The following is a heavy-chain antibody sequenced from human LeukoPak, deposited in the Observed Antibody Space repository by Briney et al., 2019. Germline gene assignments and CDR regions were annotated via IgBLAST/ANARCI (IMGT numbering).Heavy chain of an antibody. J-gene: IGHJ3*02. CDR2: ISHDGSNK. D-gene: IGHD6-19*01. CDR1: GFTFSSYG. Sequence: GGSLRLSCAASGFTFSSYGMHWVRQAPGKGLEWVAVISHDGSNKYYADSVKGRFTISRDNSKNTLYLQMNSLRAEDTAVYYCAKIAVAETDAFDIWGQGTMVTVSS. V-gene: IGHV3-30*18. CDR3: AKIAVAETDAFDI.